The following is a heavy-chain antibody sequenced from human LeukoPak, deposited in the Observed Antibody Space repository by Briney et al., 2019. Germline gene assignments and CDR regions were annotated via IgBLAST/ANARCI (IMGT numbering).Heavy chain of an antibody. CDR2: ISGGGGST. CDR1: GFTFRNYV. V-gene: IGHV3-23*01. J-gene: IGHJ4*02. CDR3: AKEYNWNYEY. Sequence: GGSLRLSCAASGFTFRNYVMSWVRQAPGKGLEWVSTISGGGGSTYYADSVKGRFTISRDNSKNTLYLQMNSLRAEDTAVFYCAKEYNWNYEYWGQGTLLTVSS. D-gene: IGHD1-7*01.